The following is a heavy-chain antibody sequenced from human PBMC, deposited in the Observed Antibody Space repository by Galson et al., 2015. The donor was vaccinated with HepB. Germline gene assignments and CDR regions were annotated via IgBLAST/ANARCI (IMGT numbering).Heavy chain of an antibody. D-gene: IGHD3-3*01. CDR2: INSDGSST. CDR3: ARELPVLRFLEGRSAYGMDV. Sequence: SLRLSCAASGFTFSSYWMHWVRQAPGKGLVWVSRINSDGSSTSYADSVKGRFTISRDNAKNTLYLQMNSLRAEDTAVYYCARELPVLRFLEGRSAYGMDVWGQGTTVTVSS. J-gene: IGHJ6*02. CDR1: GFTFSSYW. V-gene: IGHV3-74*01.